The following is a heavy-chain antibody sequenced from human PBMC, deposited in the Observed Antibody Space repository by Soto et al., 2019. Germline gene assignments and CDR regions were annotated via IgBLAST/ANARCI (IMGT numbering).Heavy chain of an antibody. D-gene: IGHD3-10*01. CDR3: ARAKNFGSGELDY. V-gene: IGHV1-2*04. J-gene: IGHJ4*02. CDR1: GYTFTGHY. Sequence: QVQLVQSGAEVKKPGASVKVSCKASGYTFTGHYILWVRQAPGQGLEWMGWVNPISGGTIYAQKFLGWVTMTRDTSTSTAYLELRSLTSDATAVYYGARAKNFGSGELDYWGQGTLVTVSS. CDR2: VNPISGGT.